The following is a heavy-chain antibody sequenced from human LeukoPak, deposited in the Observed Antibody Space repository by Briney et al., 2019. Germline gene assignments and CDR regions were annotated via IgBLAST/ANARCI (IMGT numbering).Heavy chain of an antibody. CDR1: GYTFTSYV. CDR2: MNPNRGNT. D-gene: IGHD2-15*01. Sequence: ASVKVSCKASGYTFTSYVINSVRQATGQGLEWMGWMNPNRGNTGYAQKFQGRLTITRNISISTAYMELSSLRSEDTAVYYCARVQKSGGYCSGGSCYSRLGYWGQGTLVTVSS. V-gene: IGHV1-8*03. J-gene: IGHJ4*02. CDR3: ARVQKSGGYCSGGSCYSRLGY.